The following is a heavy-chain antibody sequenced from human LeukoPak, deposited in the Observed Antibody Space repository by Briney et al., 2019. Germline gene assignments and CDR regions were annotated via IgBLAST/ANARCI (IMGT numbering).Heavy chain of an antibody. J-gene: IGHJ4*02. CDR1: GGSISSYY. V-gene: IGHV4-59*01. CDR2: VYYSGST. CDR3: ARAMPTGGVGLYFDY. D-gene: IGHD1-26*01. Sequence: SETLSLTCTVSGGSISSYYWSWIRQPPGKGLEWIGYVYYSGSTNYNPSLKSRVTISVDTSKNQFSLKLSSVTAADTAVYYCARAMPTGGVGLYFDYWGQGALVTVSS.